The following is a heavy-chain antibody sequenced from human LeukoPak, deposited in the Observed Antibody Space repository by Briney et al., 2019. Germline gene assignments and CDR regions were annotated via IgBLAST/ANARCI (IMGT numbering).Heavy chain of an antibody. CDR2: ISYDGSNK. V-gene: IGHV3-30*04. CDR1: GFTFSSYA. Sequence: GRSLRLSCVASGFTFSSYAMHWVRQAQGKGLEWVTVISYDGSNKYYADSVKGRFTISRDNSKNTLYLQMNSLRAEDTAVYYCARDGRSGSNYGRVDYWGQGTLVTVSS. D-gene: IGHD1-26*01. CDR3: ARDGRSGSNYGRVDY. J-gene: IGHJ4*02.